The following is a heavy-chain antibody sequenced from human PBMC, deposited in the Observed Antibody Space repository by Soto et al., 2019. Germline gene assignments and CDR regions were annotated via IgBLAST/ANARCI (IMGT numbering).Heavy chain of an antibody. Sequence: PSETLSLTCAVYGGSFSGYSWGWIRQPPGKGLEWIGEINDSGTTNYTPSLKSRVAISLDTSKNQFSLTLNSVTAADTATYFCARGTVNDRRRYCLATGCNTWFDPWGQGTLVTVSS. V-gene: IGHV4-34*01. CDR3: ARGTVNDRRRYCLATGCNTWFDP. J-gene: IGHJ5*02. CDR2: INDSGTT. D-gene: IGHD2-15*01. CDR1: GGSFSGYS.